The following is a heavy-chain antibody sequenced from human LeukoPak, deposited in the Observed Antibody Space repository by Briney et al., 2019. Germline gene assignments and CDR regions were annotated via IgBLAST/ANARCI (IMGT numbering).Heavy chain of an antibody. CDR1: GGSFSGYY. Sequence: LSLTCAVYGGSFSGYYWSWIRQAPGKGLEWVSYIGSSGSTIYYADSVKGRSTISRDNAKNSLYLQMNSLRAEDTAVYYCASDYSSGPLGYWGQGTLVTVSS. V-gene: IGHV3-11*01. CDR3: ASDYSSGPLGY. CDR2: IGSSGSTI. D-gene: IGHD6-19*01. J-gene: IGHJ4*02.